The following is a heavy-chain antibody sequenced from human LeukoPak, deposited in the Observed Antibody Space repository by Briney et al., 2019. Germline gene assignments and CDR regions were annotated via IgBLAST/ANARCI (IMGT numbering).Heavy chain of an antibody. J-gene: IGHJ4*02. CDR2: INHSGST. CDR3: ARWGLGSSWDVFDY. CDR1: GGSFSGNY. V-gene: IGHV4-34*01. D-gene: IGHD6-13*01. Sequence: PSETLSLTCGVYGGSFSGNYWSWIRQPPGKGLEWIGEINHSGSTNYNPSLESRVTISVDTSKNQFSLNLSSVTAADTAVYYCARWGLGSSWDVFDYWGQGTLVTVSS.